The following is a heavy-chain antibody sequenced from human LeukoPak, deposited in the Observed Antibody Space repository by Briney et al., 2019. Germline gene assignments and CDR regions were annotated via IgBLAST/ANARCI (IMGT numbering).Heavy chain of an antibody. D-gene: IGHD2-15*01. CDR3: ARERVYCSGGSCYGGGANN. CDR1: GFTFSSHS. V-gene: IGHV3-21*01. Sequence: GGSLRLSCAASGFTFSSHSMNWVRPAPGKGLEWGSSICSSSSYIYYADSVKGRFTISRDNAKNSLYLQMNSLRAEDTAVYYCARERVYCSGGSCYGGGANNWGQGTLVTVAS. J-gene: IGHJ4*02. CDR2: ICSSSSYI.